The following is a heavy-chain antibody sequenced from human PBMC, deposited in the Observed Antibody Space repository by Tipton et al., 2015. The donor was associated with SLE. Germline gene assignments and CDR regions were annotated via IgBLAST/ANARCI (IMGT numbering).Heavy chain of an antibody. V-gene: IGHV4-39*01. CDR2: VYYSGST. D-gene: IGHD2-15*01. CDR3: ARRGGSVSSPQFDY. CDR1: GGSISSTDYY. J-gene: IGHJ4*02. Sequence: TLFLTCSVSGGSISSTDYYWGWIRQPPGKGLEWIGSVYYSGSTFYNPSLKSRVTISMDTSKAQFSLKLNSVTAADTAVYYCARRGGSVSSPQFDYWGQGTLVTVSS.